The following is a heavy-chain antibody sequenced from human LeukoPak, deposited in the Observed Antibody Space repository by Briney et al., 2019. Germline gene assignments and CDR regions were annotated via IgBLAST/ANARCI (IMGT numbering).Heavy chain of an antibody. V-gene: IGHV3-21*04. CDR1: GFTFSSYS. Sequence: GGSLRLSCAASGFTFSSYSMNWVRQAPGKGLEWVSSISSSSSYIYYADSVKGRFTISRDNAKNSLYLQMNSLRAEDTAVYYCAKDYFPSSSWHLSYVVASPRANQHRSFDYWGQGTLVTVSS. CDR3: AKDYFPSSSWHLSYVVASPRANQHRSFDY. D-gene: IGHD6-13*01. J-gene: IGHJ4*02. CDR2: ISSSSSYI.